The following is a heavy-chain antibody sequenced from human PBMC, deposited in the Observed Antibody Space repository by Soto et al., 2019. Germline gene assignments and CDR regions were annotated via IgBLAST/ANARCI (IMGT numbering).Heavy chain of an antibody. Sequence: EAQLVESGGDLVQPGGSLRLSCAGSGFSFSSYEMNWVRQAPGKGLEWVSYISSSGSDTYYADSVEARFTISRDNAQNSLYLQMTRLRAEETAIYYCASLSGSYGFDPWGQGTLVTVSS. CDR1: GFSFSSYE. CDR3: ASLSGSYGFDP. V-gene: IGHV3-48*03. CDR2: ISSSGSDT. D-gene: IGHD1-26*01. J-gene: IGHJ5*02.